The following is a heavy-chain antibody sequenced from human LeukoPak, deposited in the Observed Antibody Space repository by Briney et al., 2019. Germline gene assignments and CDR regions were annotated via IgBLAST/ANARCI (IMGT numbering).Heavy chain of an antibody. V-gene: IGHV1-69*04. CDR3: ADSSGYYFPFDY. CDR1: GGTFSSYA. CDR2: IIPILGIA. J-gene: IGHJ4*02. D-gene: IGHD3-22*01. Sequence: ASVKVSCKASGGTFSSYAISWVRQAPGQGLEWMGRIIPILGIANYAQKFQGRVTITADKSTSTAYMELSSLRSEDTAVYYCADSSGYYFPFDYWGQGTLVTVSS.